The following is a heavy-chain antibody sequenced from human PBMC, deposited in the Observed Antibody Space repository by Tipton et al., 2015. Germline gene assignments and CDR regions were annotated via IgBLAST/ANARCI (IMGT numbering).Heavy chain of an antibody. J-gene: IGHJ4*02. CDR2: IYYSGST. CDR1: GDSISSGSYY. Sequence: TLSLTCTVSGDSISSGSYYWGWIRQPPGKGLEWIGSIYYSGSTYYNPSLKSRVTISVDTSKNQFSLKLSSVTASDPAVYYCARGVWITALVDYWGQGTLVTVSS. CDR3: ARGVWITALVDY. V-gene: IGHV4-39*07. D-gene: IGHD5-18*01.